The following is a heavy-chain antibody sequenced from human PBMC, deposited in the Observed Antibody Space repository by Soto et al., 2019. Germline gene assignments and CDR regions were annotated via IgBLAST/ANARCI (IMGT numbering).Heavy chain of an antibody. V-gene: IGHV1-3*01. CDR1: GYTFTSYA. J-gene: IGHJ4*02. Sequence: GASVKVSCKASGYTFTSYAMHWVRQAPGQRLEWMGWTNAGNGNTKYSKYFKGRVTITRDTSASTAYMELSSLRSEDTAVYYCARDLGGWPDYWGQGTLVTVS. D-gene: IGHD2-15*01. CDR3: ARDLGGWPDY. CDR2: TNAGNGNT.